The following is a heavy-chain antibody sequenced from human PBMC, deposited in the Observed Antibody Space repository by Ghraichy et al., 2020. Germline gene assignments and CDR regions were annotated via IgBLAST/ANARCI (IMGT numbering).Heavy chain of an antibody. CDR2: INPSSGGT. CDR1: DNTLIGQY. D-gene: IGHD1-1*01. Sequence: ASVKVSCKASDNTLIGQYLHWVRQAPGQGLEWMGWINPSSGGTDYSQEFRGRVTMTRDTSITTAYMELSSLRSDDTAVYYCARALANGGFDPWGQGTLVTVSS. CDR3: ARALANGGFDP. V-gene: IGHV1-2*02. J-gene: IGHJ5*02.